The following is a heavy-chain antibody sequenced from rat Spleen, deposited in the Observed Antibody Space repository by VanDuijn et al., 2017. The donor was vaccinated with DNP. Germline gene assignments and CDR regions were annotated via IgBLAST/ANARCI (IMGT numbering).Heavy chain of an antibody. D-gene: IGHD1-7*01. CDR2: ISSDGSGT. Sequence: EVQLVESGGGLVQPGRSTKLSCAASGFTFSDYNMAWVRQAPKKGLEWVATISSDGSGTYYRDSVKGRFTISRDNAESTLYLQMDSLRSEDTATYYCARQEYYGYPNWFAYWGQGTLVTVSS. J-gene: IGHJ3*01. CDR1: GFTFSDYN. CDR3: ARQEYYGYPNWFAY. V-gene: IGHV5-7*01.